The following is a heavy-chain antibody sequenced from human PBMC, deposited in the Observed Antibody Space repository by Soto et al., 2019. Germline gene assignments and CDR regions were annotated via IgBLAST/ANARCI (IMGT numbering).Heavy chain of an antibody. D-gene: IGHD3-10*01. CDR2: IIPIFGTA. CDR3: ARGGWGSGSQYPYYYGMDV. V-gene: IGHV1-69*12. CDR1: GGTFSSYA. J-gene: IGHJ6*02. Sequence: QVQLVQSGAEVKKPGSSVKVSCKASGGTFSSYAISWVRQAPGQGLEWMGGIIPIFGTANYAQKFQGRVTITADEXXSXAXXELSSLRSEDTAVYYCARGGWGSGSQYPYYYGMDVWGQGTTVTVSS.